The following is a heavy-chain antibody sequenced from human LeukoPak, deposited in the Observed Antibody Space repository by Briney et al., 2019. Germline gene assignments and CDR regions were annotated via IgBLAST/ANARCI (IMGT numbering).Heavy chain of an antibody. CDR3: AKGIVVVISGNAFDI. Sequence: GGSLRLSCAASGFTLRGYGMHWVRQAPGKGLERVAFIRYDGSDKSYADSVKGRFTISRDNSKNSLYLQMNSLRAEDTAVYYCAKGIVVVISGNAFDIWGQGTMVTVSS. D-gene: IGHD3-22*01. CDR1: GFTLRGYG. CDR2: IRYDGSDK. J-gene: IGHJ3*02. V-gene: IGHV3-30*02.